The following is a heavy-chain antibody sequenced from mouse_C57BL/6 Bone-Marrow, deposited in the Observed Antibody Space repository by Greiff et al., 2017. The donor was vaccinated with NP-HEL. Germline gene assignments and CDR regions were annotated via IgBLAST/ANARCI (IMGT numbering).Heavy chain of an antibody. CDR3: ARPFTTVVATTPFDY. CDR2: INSDGGST. Sequence: EVKLVESGGGLVQPGESLKLSCESNEYEFPSHDMSWVRKTPEKRLELVAAINSDGGSTYYPDTMERRFIISRDNTKKTLYLQMSSLRSEDTALYYCARPFTTVVATTPFDYWGQGTTLTVSS. J-gene: IGHJ2*01. V-gene: IGHV5-2*03. CDR1: EYEFPSHD. D-gene: IGHD1-1*01.